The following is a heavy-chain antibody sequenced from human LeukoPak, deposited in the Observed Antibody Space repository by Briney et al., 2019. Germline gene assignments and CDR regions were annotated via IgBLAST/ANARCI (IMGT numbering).Heavy chain of an antibody. CDR3: ARGPIKTYSSSWYLEYYFDY. V-gene: IGHV3-7*01. CDR2: IKQDGSEK. J-gene: IGHJ4*02. Sequence: PGGSLRLSCAASGFTVSSNYMSWVRQAPGKGLEWVANIKQDGSEKYYVDSVKGRFTISRDDAKNSLYLQMNSLRAEDTAVYYCARGPIKTYSSSWYLEYYFDYWGQGTLVTVSS. D-gene: IGHD6-13*01. CDR1: GFTVSSNY.